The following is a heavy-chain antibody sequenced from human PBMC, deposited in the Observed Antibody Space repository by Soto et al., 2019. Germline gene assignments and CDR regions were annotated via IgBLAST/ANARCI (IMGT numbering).Heavy chain of an antibody. V-gene: IGHV4-39*01. J-gene: IGHJ4*02. CDR3: ARLTTGPAPDY. CDR1: GGSIISSSYY. CDR2: IYYSGST. D-gene: IGHD4-4*01. Sequence: SQTLSLTCPVSGGSIISSSYYWGWVRQPPGKGLEWIGSIYYSGSTYYNPSLRSRVTISVDTSKNQFSLKLSSVTAADTAVYYCARLTTGPAPDYWGQGTLVTVSS.